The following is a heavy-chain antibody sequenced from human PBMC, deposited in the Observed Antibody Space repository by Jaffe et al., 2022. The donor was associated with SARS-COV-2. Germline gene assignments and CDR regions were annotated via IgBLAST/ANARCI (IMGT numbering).Heavy chain of an antibody. Sequence: QVQLQESGPGLVKPSQTLSLTCTVSGGSISSGSYYWSWIRQPAGKGLEWIGRIYTSGSTNYNPSLKSRVTISVDTSKNQFSLKLSSVTAADTAVYYCASRRDYVWGSPGGTYAFDIWGQGTMVTVSS. V-gene: IGHV4-61*02. D-gene: IGHD3-16*01. J-gene: IGHJ3*02. CDR1: GGSISSGSYY. CDR2: IYTSGST. CDR3: ASRRDYVWGSPGGTYAFDI.